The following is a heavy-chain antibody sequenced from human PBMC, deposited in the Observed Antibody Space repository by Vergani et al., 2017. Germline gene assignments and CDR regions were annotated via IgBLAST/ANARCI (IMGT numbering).Heavy chain of an antibody. J-gene: IGHJ6*02. D-gene: IGHD5-12*01. CDR2: ISPDGSAT. CDR1: GFSLSRFW. Sequence: EVQLVESGGGFVQPGGSLRLFCAASGFSLSRFWMSWVRQAPEKGLEWVAHISPDGSATSYVDSVKGRFTISRHNSKNTLYLQINSLRAEDTAVYYCARDRVDIVATTTYYYYYYGMDVWGQGTTVTVSS. CDR3: ARDRVDIVATTTYYYYYYGMDV. V-gene: IGHV3-7*03.